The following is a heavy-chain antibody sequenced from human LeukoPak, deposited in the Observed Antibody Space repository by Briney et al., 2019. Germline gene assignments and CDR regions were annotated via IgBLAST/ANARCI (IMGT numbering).Heavy chain of an antibody. CDR2: IKQDGSEK. CDR3: ARVLTVTNAPIDY. D-gene: IGHD4-17*01. V-gene: IGHV3-7*01. CDR1: GFTFSSYW. J-gene: IGHJ4*02. Sequence: PGGSLRLSCAASGFTFSSYWVSWVRQAPGKGLEWVANIKQDGSEKYYVDSVKGRFTISRDNAKNSLYLQMNSLRAEDTAVYYCARVLTVTNAPIDYWGQGTLVTVSS.